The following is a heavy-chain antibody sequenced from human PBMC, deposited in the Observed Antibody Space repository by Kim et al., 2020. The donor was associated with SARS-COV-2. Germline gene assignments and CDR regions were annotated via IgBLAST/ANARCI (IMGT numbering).Heavy chain of an antibody. CDR3: AKDTGDGYNLDYFNY. CDR1: GFTFSSYA. CDR2: ISGSGGTT. J-gene: IGHJ4*02. Sequence: GGSLRLSCAASGFTFSSYAMSWVRQAPGRGLEWVSAISGSGGTTYYADSVKGRFTISRDNSKNTVYLQMNSLRVEDTAVYYCAKDTGDGYNLDYFNYWGQGTLVTVSS. D-gene: IGHD5-12*01. V-gene: IGHV3-23*01.